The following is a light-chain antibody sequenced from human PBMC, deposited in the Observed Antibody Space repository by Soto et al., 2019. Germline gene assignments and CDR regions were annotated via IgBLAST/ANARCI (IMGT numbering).Light chain of an antibody. V-gene: IGLV4-69*01. J-gene: IGLJ2*01. CDR2: LNSDGSH. CDR1: SGHSSYA. Sequence: QSVLTQSPSASASLGASVKLTCTLSSGHSSYAIAWHQQQPEKGPRFLMKLNSDGSHSKGDGISDRFSGSSSGAERYLTISSLQSEAEADYYCQTWGADSVIFGGGTKVTVL. CDR3: QTWGADSVI.